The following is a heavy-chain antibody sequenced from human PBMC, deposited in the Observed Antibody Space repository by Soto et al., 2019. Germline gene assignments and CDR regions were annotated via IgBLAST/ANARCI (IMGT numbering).Heavy chain of an antibody. Sequence: PSETLSLTCTVSGGSISGYDWSWIRQPPGKGLEWIGYMYNTGSTVYNPSFKSRVTISVDTSKNQFSLKLNSVTAADTAVYYCARDLWGYCGTDCYPLDVWGQGTTVTAS. D-gene: IGHD2-21*02. CDR2: MYNTGST. J-gene: IGHJ6*02. CDR1: GGSISGYD. V-gene: IGHV4-59*01. CDR3: ARDLWGYCGTDCYPLDV.